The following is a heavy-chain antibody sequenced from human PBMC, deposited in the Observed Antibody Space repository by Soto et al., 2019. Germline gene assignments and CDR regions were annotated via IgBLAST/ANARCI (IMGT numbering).Heavy chain of an antibody. CDR3: ARGVPPSGFLFDY. V-gene: IGHV3-53*01. Sequence: EVQLVESGGGLIQPGGSLRLSCAASGFTVSSNYMSWVRQAPGKGLEWVSVIYSGGSTYYADSVKGRFTISRDNSKNTLYLQMNSLRAEDTAVYYCARGVPPSGFLFDYWGQGTLVTVSS. J-gene: IGHJ4*02. D-gene: IGHD2-2*01. CDR2: IYSGGST. CDR1: GFTVSSNY.